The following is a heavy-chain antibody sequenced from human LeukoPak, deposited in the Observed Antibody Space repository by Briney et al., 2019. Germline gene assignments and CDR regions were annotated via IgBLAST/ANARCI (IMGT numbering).Heavy chain of an antibody. V-gene: IGHV1-69*05. CDR2: IIPIFGTA. CDR3: ARNPYDILTGYGYYFDY. CDR1: GGTFSSYA. Sequence: SVKVSCKASGGTFSSYAISWVRQAPGQGLEWMGRIIPIFGTANYAQKFQGRVTITTDESTSTAYMELSSLRSEDTAVYYCARNPYDILTGYGYYFDYWGQGTLVTVPS. D-gene: IGHD3-9*01. J-gene: IGHJ4*02.